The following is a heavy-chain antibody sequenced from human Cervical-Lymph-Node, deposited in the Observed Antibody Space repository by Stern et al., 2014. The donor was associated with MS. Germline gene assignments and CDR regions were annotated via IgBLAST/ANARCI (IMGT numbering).Heavy chain of an antibody. Sequence: QVQLQQWGAGLLKPSETLSLTCAVYGGSFSGYYWSWIRQPPGKGLEWIGEINPTGNTNYTPSLTSRVTMSADMSKNQFSLRLSSVTAADTAIYYCARTWYTNNWSRGGFFQHWGQGTLVTVSS. V-gene: IGHV4-34*01. CDR3: ARTWYTNNWSRGGFFQH. CDR1: GGSFSGYY. CDR2: INPTGNT. J-gene: IGHJ1*01. D-gene: IGHD6-13*01.